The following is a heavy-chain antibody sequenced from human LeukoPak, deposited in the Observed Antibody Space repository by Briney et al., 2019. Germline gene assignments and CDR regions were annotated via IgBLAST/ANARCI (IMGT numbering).Heavy chain of an antibody. J-gene: IGHJ4*02. Sequence: SSETLSLTCTVSGGSISSGGYYWSWIRQHPGKGLEWIGYIYYSGSTNYNPSLKSRVTISVDTSKNQFSLKLSSVTAADTAVYYCARGPTTDLSIDYWGQGTLVTVSS. CDR2: IYYSGST. D-gene: IGHD4-17*01. CDR3: ARGPTTDLSIDY. CDR1: GGSISSGGYY. V-gene: IGHV4-61*08.